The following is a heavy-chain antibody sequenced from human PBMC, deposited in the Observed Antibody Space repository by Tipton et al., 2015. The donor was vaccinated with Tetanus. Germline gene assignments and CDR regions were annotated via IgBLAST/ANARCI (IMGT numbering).Heavy chain of an antibody. CDR3: ARRSLTNYGLDV. V-gene: IGHV3-30*03. CDR2: MSKDGGFK. CDR1: GFTFSNYG. D-gene: IGHD1-1*01. J-gene: IGHJ6*02. Sequence: SLRLSCAASGFTFSNYGMHWVRQAPGKGLEWVAVMSKDGGFKHYVDSAKGRFTISRDNAKNTLYLQMNSLRAEDTAVYFCARRSLTNYGLDVWGRGTPVTVSS.